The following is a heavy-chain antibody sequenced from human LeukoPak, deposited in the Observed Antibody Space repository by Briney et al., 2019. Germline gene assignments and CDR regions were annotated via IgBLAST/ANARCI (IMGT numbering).Heavy chain of an antibody. V-gene: IGHV3-7*03. CDR1: GFTFSSYW. D-gene: IGHD2-2*01. CDR2: TKQDGSEK. Sequence: GGSLRLSCAASGFTFSSYWMSWVRQAPGKGLEWVANTKQDGSEKYYVDSVKGRFTISRDNAKNSLYLQMNSLRAEDTAVYYCARDGFGYCSSTSCYGENDAFDIWGQGTMVTVSS. CDR3: ARDGFGYCSSTSCYGENDAFDI. J-gene: IGHJ3*02.